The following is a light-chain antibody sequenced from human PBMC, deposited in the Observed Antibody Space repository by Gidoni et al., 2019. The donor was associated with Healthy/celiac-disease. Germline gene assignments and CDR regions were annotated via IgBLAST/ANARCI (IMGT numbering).Light chain of an antibody. CDR3: QQRSNWPPWT. CDR1: QSVSSY. J-gene: IGKJ1*01. V-gene: IGKV3-11*01. CDR2: DAS. Sequence: EIVFTQSPATLSLSPGERATLSCRASQSVSSYLAWYQQKPGQAPRLLIYDASNRATGSPARFSGSGSGTDFTLTISSLEPEDFAVYYCQQRSNWPPWTLGQGTKVEIK.